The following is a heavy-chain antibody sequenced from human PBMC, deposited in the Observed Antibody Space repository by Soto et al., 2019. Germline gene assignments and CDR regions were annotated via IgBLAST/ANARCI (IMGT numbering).Heavy chain of an antibody. CDR1: GYTFTGYY. Sequence: ASVKVSCKASGYTFTGYYMHWVRQAPGQGLEWMGWINPNSGGTNYAQKFQGWVTMTRDTSISTAYLQWSSLKASDTAMYYCARPREAGKYYYGVDVWGQGTTVTVSS. D-gene: IGHD6-19*01. V-gene: IGHV1-2*04. J-gene: IGHJ6*02. CDR3: ARPREAGKYYYGVDV. CDR2: INPNSGGT.